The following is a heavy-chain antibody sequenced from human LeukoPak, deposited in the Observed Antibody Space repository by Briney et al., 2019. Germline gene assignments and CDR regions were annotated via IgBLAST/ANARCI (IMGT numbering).Heavy chain of an antibody. CDR3: ARQYYDFWSGYYTSDY. Sequence: ESLTISCKGSGYSFTSYWVGWVRQMPGKDLEWMGIIYPGDSDTRYSPSFQGQVTISADKSISTAYLQWSSLKAPDTAMYYCARQYYDFWSGYYTSDYWGQGTLVTVSS. J-gene: IGHJ4*02. D-gene: IGHD3-3*01. CDR2: IYPGDSDT. V-gene: IGHV5-51*01. CDR1: GYSFTSYW.